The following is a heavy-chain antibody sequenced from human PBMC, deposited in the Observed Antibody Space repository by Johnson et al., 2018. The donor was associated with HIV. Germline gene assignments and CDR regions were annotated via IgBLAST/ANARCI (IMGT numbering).Heavy chain of an antibody. V-gene: IGHV3-30*19. Sequence: QVQLVESGGGVVQPGRSLRLSCAASGFTFSSYGMHWVRQAPGKGLEWVAVISYDGSNKYYADSVKGRFTISRDNSKNTMYLQMNSLRAADTAVYYCARESYKLELHLGAFDIWGQGTMVTVSS. CDR3: ARESYKLELHLGAFDI. D-gene: IGHD1-7*01. J-gene: IGHJ3*02. CDR2: ISYDGSNK. CDR1: GFTFSSYG.